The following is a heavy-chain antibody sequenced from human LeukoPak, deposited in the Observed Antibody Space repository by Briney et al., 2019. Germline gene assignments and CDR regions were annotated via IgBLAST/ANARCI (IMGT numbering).Heavy chain of an antibody. CDR1: GFTFSNYW. V-gene: IGHV3-7*04. CDR2: MNQDGGEK. D-gene: IGHD3-22*01. Sequence: PGGSLRLSCIASGFTFSNYWMRWVRQAPGKGLEWVANMNQDGGEKYYVDSVKGRFTISRDNVKNSLYLQMNSLRAEDTAIYYCARADDSSGYRPPGYWGQGTLVTVSS. J-gene: IGHJ4*02. CDR3: ARADDSSGYRPPGY.